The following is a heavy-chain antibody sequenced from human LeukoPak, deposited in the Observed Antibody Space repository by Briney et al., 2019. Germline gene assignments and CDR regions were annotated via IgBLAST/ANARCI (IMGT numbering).Heavy chain of an antibody. CDR3: ASLVRGIMN. CDR1: GGSISSGSYY. V-gene: IGHV4-61*02. Sequence: PSETLSLTCTVSGGSISSGSYYWSWIRQPAGKGLEWIGRIYTSGSTNYNPSLKSRVTISVDTSKNQFSLKLGSVTAADTAVYYCASLVRGIMNWGQGTLVTVSS. D-gene: IGHD3-10*01. J-gene: IGHJ4*02. CDR2: IYTSGST.